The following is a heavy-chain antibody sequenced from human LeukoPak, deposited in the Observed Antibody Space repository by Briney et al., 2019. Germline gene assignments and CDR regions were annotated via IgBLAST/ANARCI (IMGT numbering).Heavy chain of an antibody. V-gene: IGHV3-33*01. Sequence: GGSLRLSCAASGFTFTSYDMHWVRQAPGKGLEWVAVIWSDGSNKYYADSVKGRFTISRDNSKNTLYLQMNSLRAEDTAVYYCARSYYYDSSHTVDYWGQGTLVTVSS. J-gene: IGHJ4*02. CDR2: IWSDGSNK. CDR3: ARSYYYDSSHTVDY. D-gene: IGHD3-22*01. CDR1: GFTFTSYD.